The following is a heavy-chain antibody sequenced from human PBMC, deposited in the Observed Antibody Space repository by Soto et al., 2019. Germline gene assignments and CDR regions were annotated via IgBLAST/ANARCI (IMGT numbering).Heavy chain of an antibody. Sequence: SETLSLTCNASGASISSSPYAWGWIRQSAGKGLEWIGTIYYGGTIYYNPSLKSRITISLDTSKNQFSLRLSSVTAADTAVYYCALLYCSNGVCYTGYMAVGGKGIRFTVS. J-gene: IGHJ6*03. V-gene: IGHV4-39*01. D-gene: IGHD2-8*01. CDR3: ALLYCSNGVCYTGYMAV. CDR2: IYYGGTI. CDR1: GASISSSPYA.